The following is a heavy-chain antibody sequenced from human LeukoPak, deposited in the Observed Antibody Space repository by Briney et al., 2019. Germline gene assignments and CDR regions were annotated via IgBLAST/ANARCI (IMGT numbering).Heavy chain of an antibody. CDR1: GFTLSSYA. D-gene: IGHD3-10*02. Sequence: PGGSLRLSCAASGFTLSSYAMSWVRQAPGKGLEWVSAISDTGNTYHADSVKGRFTISRDNAKNSLYLQMNSLRAEDTAVYYCAELGITMIGGVWGKGTTVTISP. CDR3: AELGITMIGGV. J-gene: IGHJ6*04. V-gene: IGHV3-23*01. CDR2: ISDTGNT.